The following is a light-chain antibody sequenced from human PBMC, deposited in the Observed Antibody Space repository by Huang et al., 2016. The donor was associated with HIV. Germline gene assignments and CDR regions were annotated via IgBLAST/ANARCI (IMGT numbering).Light chain of an antibody. J-gene: IGKJ1*01. CDR3: MQGTHWPPGT. CDR2: KVS. Sequence: DVIMTQSPLLLPVTLGQPAAIPCRSSQTLVHTDGNTYLNWFLQRPGQSPRRLIYKVSKRDSGVPDRFTGSGSGIEFTLTISRVEAEDVGIYYCMQGTHWPPGTFGQGTNMEIK. CDR1: QTLVHTDGNTY. V-gene: IGKV2-30*02.